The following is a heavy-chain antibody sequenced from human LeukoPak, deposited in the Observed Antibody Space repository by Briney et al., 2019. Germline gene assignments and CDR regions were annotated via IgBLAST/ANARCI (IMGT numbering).Heavy chain of an antibody. V-gene: IGHV4-59*08. Sequence: SETLSLTCTVSGGSISSYYWSWIQQPPGKGLEWIGYIYYSGSTNYNPSLKSRVTVSVDTSKNQFSLKLSSVTAADTAVYYCARQDSNYGGDYFDYWGQGTLVTVSS. CDR2: IYYSGST. J-gene: IGHJ4*02. D-gene: IGHD4-11*01. CDR3: ARQDSNYGGDYFDY. CDR1: GGSISSYY.